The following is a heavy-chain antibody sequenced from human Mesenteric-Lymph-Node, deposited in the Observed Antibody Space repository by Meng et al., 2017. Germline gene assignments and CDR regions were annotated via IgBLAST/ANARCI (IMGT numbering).Heavy chain of an antibody. CDR2: INHSGST. J-gene: IGHJ4*02. Sequence: PETLSLTCAVYGGSFSGYYWSWIRQPPGKGLEWIGEINHSGSTNYNPSLKSRVTISVDTSKNQFSLKLSSVTAADTAVYYCARESYSGGWYPRQYYFDYWGQGTLVTVSS. CDR3: ARESYSGGWYPRQYYFDY. CDR1: GGSFSGYY. V-gene: IGHV4-34*01. D-gene: IGHD6-19*01.